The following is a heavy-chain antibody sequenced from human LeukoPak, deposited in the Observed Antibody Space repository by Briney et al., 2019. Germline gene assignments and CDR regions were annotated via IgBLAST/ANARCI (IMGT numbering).Heavy chain of an antibody. CDR3: ARVENLCGGDCVDAFDI. V-gene: IGHV1-69*06. Sequence: SVKVSCKASGGTFSSYAISWVRQAPGQGLEWMGGIIPIFGTANYAQKFQGRVTITADKSTSTAYMELSSLRSEDTAAYYCARVENLCGGDCVDAFDIWGQGTMVTVSS. CDR2: IIPIFGTA. D-gene: IGHD2-21*02. CDR1: GGTFSSYA. J-gene: IGHJ3*02.